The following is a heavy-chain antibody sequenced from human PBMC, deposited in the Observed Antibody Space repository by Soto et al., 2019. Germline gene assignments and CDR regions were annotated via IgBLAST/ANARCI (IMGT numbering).Heavy chain of an antibody. V-gene: IGHV1-69*13. D-gene: IGHD3-22*01. Sequence: SVKGSCKASGGTFSSYAIGWVRQAPGQGLEWMGGIIPIFGTANYAQKFQGRVTITADESTSTAYMELSSLRSEDTAVYSCARTSSGYYYEGLFGAPFDYWGQGTLVTVSS. CDR2: IIPIFGTA. CDR3: ARTSSGYYYEGLFGAPFDY. J-gene: IGHJ4*02. CDR1: GGTFSSYA.